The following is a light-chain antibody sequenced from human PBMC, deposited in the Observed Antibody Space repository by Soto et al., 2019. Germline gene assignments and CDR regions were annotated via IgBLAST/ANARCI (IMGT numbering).Light chain of an antibody. CDR2: GAS. CDR1: QSITNSY. V-gene: IGKV3-20*01. CDR3: QQYGSSRFT. J-gene: IGKJ3*01. Sequence: ESVLTQSPGTLSLSPGERATLSCRASQSITNSYLAWYQQKPGQAPRLLVYGASSRATGIPDRFSGSGSGTDFTLTISRLEPEDFAVYYCQQYGSSRFTFGPGTKVDIK.